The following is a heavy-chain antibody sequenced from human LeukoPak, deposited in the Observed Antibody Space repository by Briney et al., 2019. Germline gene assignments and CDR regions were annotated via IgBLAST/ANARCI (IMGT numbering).Heavy chain of an antibody. CDR1: GFTFGDHI. J-gene: IGHJ4*02. CDR2: VSGSGSTV. V-gene: IGHV3-48*01. Sequence: GGSLGLSCAASGFTFGDHIMNWVRQLPGKRLEWVAYVSGSGSTVYYADSVKGRFTVSRDNGKSSLYLQMNSQRVEDTALYYCASGRGRRYLDYWGQGTLVTVSS. CDR3: ASGRGRRYLDY.